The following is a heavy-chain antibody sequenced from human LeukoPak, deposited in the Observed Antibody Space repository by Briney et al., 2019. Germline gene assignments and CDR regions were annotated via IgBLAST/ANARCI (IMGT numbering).Heavy chain of an antibody. Sequence: QPGGSLRLFCAASGFTFSSYWMHWFRQAPGKGLVWVSQINTDGTSTTYADSVKGRFTISRDNSKNTLYLQMNSLRAEDTAVYYCAKVTLSQTRGTRRRGYFDYWGQGSLVTVSS. V-gene: IGHV3-74*01. D-gene: IGHD1-1*01. CDR1: GFTFSSYW. CDR2: INTDGTST. J-gene: IGHJ4*02. CDR3: AKVTLSQTRGTRRRGYFDY.